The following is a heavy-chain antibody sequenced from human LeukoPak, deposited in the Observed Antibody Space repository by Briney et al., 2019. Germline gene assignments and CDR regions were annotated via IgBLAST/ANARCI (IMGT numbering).Heavy chain of an antibody. V-gene: IGHV4-61*05. Sequence: SETLSLTCTVSGGSISSSSYYWSWIRQPPGKGLEWIGYIYYSGSTNYNPSLKSRVTISVDTSKNQFSLKLSSVTAADTAVYYCARHEGSDSSGYYNPFDYWGQGTLVTVSS. J-gene: IGHJ4*02. CDR3: ARHEGSDSSGYYNPFDY. CDR1: GGSISSSSYY. CDR2: IYYSGST. D-gene: IGHD3-22*01.